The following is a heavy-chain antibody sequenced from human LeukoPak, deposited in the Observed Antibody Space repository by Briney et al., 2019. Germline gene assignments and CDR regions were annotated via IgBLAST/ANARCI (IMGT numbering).Heavy chain of an antibody. CDR1: GGTFSSYA. V-gene: IGHV1-69*05. D-gene: IGHD4-23*01. CDR3: ASSYGGNDYYYSYMDV. J-gene: IGHJ6*03. Sequence: SVKVSCTASGGTFSSYAISWVRQAPGQGLEWMGGIIPIFGTANYAQKFQGRVTITTDESTSTAYMELSSLRSEDTAVYYCASSYGGNDYYYSYMDVWGKGTTVTVSS. CDR2: IIPIFGTA.